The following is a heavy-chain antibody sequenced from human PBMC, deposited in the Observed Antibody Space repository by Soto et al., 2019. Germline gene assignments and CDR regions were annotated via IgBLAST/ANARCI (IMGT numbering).Heavy chain of an antibody. CDR1: GGTIRSPDW. CDR3: ARGRGRYSSGWSWFDP. V-gene: IGHV4-4*02. D-gene: IGHD6-19*01. Sequence: SETLSLTWVVSGGTIRSPDWWTWFRQPPGKGLEWIGEIFQSGSTNYTPSLESRVTISVDKSKNQFSLTLTSVTAADTAVYFCARGRGRYSSGWSWFDPWGQGILVTVSS. J-gene: IGHJ5*02. CDR2: IFQSGST.